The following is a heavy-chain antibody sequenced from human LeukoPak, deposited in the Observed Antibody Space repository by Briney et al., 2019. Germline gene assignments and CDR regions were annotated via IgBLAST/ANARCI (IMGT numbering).Heavy chain of an antibody. CDR3: ARDRDGYNFRFDY. Sequence: SETLSLTCTVSGGSISSGSYYWSWIRQPAGKGLEWIGRIYTSGSTNYNPSLKSRVTISLDTSKNQYSLRLNSVTAADTAVYYCARDRDGYNFRFDYWGQGTLVTVSS. D-gene: IGHD5-24*01. CDR1: GGSISSGSYY. V-gene: IGHV4-61*02. J-gene: IGHJ4*02. CDR2: IYTSGST.